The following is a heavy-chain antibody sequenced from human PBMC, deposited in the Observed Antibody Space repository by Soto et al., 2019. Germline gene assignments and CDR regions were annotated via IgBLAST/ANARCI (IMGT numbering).Heavy chain of an antibody. V-gene: IGHV3-74*01. CDR3: ARGYYGSGSYLVRRFYYYYYYMDV. D-gene: IGHD3-10*01. J-gene: IGHJ6*03. CDR2: INSDGSST. Sequence: GGSLRLSCAASGFTFSSYWMHWVRQAPGKGLVWVSRINSDGSSTSYADSVKGRFTISRDNAKNTLYLQMNSLRAEDTAVYYCARGYYGSGSYLVRRFYYYYYYMDVWGKGTTVTVSS. CDR1: GFTFSSYW.